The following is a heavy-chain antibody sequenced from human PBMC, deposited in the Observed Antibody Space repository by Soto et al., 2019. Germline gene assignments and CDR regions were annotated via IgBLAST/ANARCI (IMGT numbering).Heavy chain of an antibody. J-gene: IGHJ6*02. D-gene: IGHD6-13*01. CDR3: AKLDHGKGHARGGQQLDYGMDV. CDR2: ISYDGSNK. Sequence: GGSLRLSCAASGFTFSSYGMHWVRQAPGKGLEWVAVISYDGSNKYYADSVKGRFTISRDNPKNTLYLQMNSLRTEDTAVYYCAKLDHGKGHARGGQQLDYGMDVWGQGTTVTVSS. V-gene: IGHV3-30*18. CDR1: GFTFSSYG.